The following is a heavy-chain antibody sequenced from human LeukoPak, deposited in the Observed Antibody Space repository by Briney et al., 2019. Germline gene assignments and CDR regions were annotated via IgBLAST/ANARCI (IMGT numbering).Heavy chain of an antibody. Sequence: SETLSLTCTVSGYSISTGYYWDWIRQPPGKGLEWIGTFYHGGSTYYNPSLKSRVTISVDTSKNQFSLKLRSVTAADTAMYYCAREDYGSGIGGSDWFDPWGQGTLVTVSS. CDR3: AREDYGSGIGGSDWFDP. CDR2: FYHGGST. V-gene: IGHV4-38-2*02. D-gene: IGHD3-10*01. J-gene: IGHJ5*02. CDR1: GYSISTGYY.